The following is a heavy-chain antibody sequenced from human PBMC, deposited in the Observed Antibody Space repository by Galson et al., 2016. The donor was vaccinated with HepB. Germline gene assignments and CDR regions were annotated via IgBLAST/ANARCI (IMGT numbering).Heavy chain of an antibody. CDR3: AKGYSAGYHN. CDR1: GVSINDVY. J-gene: IGHJ4*02. D-gene: IGHD3-9*01. V-gene: IGHV4-59*01. CDR2: IHSSGST. Sequence: SETLSLTCTVSGVSINDVYLSWIRQPPGKGLEWIGYIHSSGSTNNSPALKSRLISSVDKSKNQFYLRLSSVTAAETALYYCAKGYSAGYHNWGQGALVTVPS.